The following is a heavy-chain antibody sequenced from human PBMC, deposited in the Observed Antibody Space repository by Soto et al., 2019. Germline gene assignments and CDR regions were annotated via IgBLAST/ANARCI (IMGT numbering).Heavy chain of an antibody. Sequence: VQLVESGGGLVKPGGSLRLSCAASGFTFSDYYMSWIRQAPGKGLEWVSLISWDGGSTYYADSVKGRFTISRDNSKNSLYLQMNSLRTEDTALYYCAKDISPYYYYGMDVWGQGTTVTVSS. CDR1: GFTFSDYY. J-gene: IGHJ6*02. CDR2: ISWDGGST. CDR3: AKDISPYYYYGMDV. V-gene: IGHV3-43*02.